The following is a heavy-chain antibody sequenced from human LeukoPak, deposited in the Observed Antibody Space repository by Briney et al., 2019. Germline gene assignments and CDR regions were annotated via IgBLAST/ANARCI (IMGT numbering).Heavy chain of an antibody. CDR3: TTDVEMATIDRDY. D-gene: IGHD5-24*01. CDR1: GFTFSNAW. CDR2: IKSKTDGGTT. J-gene: IGHJ4*02. V-gene: IGHV3-15*01. Sequence: GGSLRLSCAASGFTFSNAWMSWVRQAPGKGLEWVGRIKSKTDGGTTDYAAPVKGRFTISRDDSKNTLYLQMNSLKTEDTAVYYCTTDVEMATIDRDYWGQGTLVTVSS.